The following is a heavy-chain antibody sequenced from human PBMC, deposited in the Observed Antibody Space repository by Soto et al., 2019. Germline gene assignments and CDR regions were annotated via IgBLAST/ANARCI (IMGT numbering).Heavy chain of an antibody. CDR1: GGSVSSGCFY. D-gene: IGHD1-1*01. CDR3: ARPDIENWHQGHAFAV. V-gene: IGHV4-39*01. CDR2: IYYTGTT. Sequence: SQTLSLTCTLSGGSVSSGCFYWGWIRQPPGKGLEWTGHIYYTGTTSYNPSLKTRVPISVATSENEFSLKLSYVTAADTAVYYCARPDIENWHQGHAFAVWGQGTMVTVSS. J-gene: IGHJ3*01.